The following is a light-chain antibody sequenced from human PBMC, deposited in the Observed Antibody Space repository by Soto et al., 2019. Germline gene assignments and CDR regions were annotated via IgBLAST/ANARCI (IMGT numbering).Light chain of an antibody. CDR2: GIS. CDR1: SSDVGGHKY. V-gene: IGLV2-14*01. Sequence: QSALTQPASVSGSPGQSITISCTGTSSDVGGHKYVSWYQQHPGKAPKLMIYGISSRPSGVSERFSGSRSGNTASLTISGLQPEDEAYYFCSSYSNTATPCVFGTGTKLTVL. J-gene: IGLJ1*01. CDR3: SSYSNTATPCV.